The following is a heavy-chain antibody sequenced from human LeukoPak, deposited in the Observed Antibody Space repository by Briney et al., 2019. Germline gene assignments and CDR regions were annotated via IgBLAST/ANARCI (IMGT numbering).Heavy chain of an antibody. CDR3: ARDLRSMGWFDL. CDR1: GGSLSLYY. J-gene: IGHJ5*02. V-gene: IGHV4-4*07. CDR2: IYSSGSF. D-gene: IGHD4-17*01. Sequence: SETLSLTCTVSGGSLSLYYWTWTRQSAGKGLEWIGRIYSSGSFNYSPSLKSRVSMSVDTSKNQFSLKLSSVTAADTAVYYCARDLRSMGWFDLWGQGSLVIVSS.